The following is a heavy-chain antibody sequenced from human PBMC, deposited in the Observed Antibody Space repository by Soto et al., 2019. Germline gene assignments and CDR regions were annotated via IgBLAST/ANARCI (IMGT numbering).Heavy chain of an antibody. CDR2: IIPKLGSA. D-gene: IGHD2-21*01. CDR3: ARRGDGYNFGAVC. J-gene: IGHJ4*02. V-gene: IGHV1-69*01. Sequence: QVQLVQSGAEVKEPGSSVKVSCKASGGGNLRDYRTTWVRRAPGQGLEWMGGIIPKLGSANYAQNFQGRVTITAGESTNTVYMDLRSLRSDDSAVYYWARRGDGYNFGAVCWGQGTPVTVSS. CDR1: GGGNLRDYR.